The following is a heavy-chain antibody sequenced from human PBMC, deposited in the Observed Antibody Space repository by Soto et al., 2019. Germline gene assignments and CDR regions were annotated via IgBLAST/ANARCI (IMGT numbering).Heavy chain of an antibody. CDR3: GREGIDYDFWSGYPPFYMDV. J-gene: IGHJ6*03. CDR2: ISAYNGNT. D-gene: IGHD3-3*01. CDR1: GYTFTSYG. V-gene: IGHV1-18*01. Sequence: ASVKVSCKASGYTFTSYGISWVRQAPGQGLEWMGWISAYNGNTNYAQKLQGRVTMTTDTSTSTAYMELRSLRSDDTAVYYCGREGIDYDFWSGYPPFYMDVWGKAPTVTVSS.